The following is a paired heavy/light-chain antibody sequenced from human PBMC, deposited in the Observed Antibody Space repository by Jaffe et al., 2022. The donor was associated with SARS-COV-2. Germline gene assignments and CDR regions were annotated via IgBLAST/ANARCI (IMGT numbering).Heavy chain of an antibody. V-gene: IGHV1-46*01. D-gene: IGHD6-6*01. Sequence: QVQLVQSGAEVKKPGASAKVSCKASGYTFTNYYMNWVRQAPGQGLEWMGVIYPSVGSTSYAQNFQGRVIMTRDTSTTTVYMELSSLRFEDTAVYYCARAGGTYSSSSPFDYWGQGTLVTVSS. J-gene: IGHJ4*02. CDR1: GYTFTNYY. CDR2: IYPSVGST. CDR3: ARAGGTYSSSSPFDY.
Light chain of an antibody. Sequence: SALTQPASVSGSPGQSITISCTGTSSDVGGYNYVSWYQQHPGKAPKLIIYDVTDRPSGVSNRFSGSKSDNTASLTISGLQAEDEADYYCSSYTSRNTLWVFGGGTKLTVL. J-gene: IGLJ3*02. CDR1: SSDVGGYNY. V-gene: IGLV2-14*03. CDR3: SSYTSRNTLWV. CDR2: DVT.